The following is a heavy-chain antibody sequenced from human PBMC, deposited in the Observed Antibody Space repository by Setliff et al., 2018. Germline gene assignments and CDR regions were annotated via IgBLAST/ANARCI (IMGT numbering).Heavy chain of an antibody. V-gene: IGHV3-66*01. J-gene: IGHJ4*02. D-gene: IGHD5-12*01. CDR2: IYSGGST. Sequence: PGGSLRLSCAASGFTASTNYMIWVRQAPGKGLEWVSVIYSGGSTYYADSVKGRFTISRDNSKNTLYLQMNSLRAEDTDVYYCAKDSGYSGYGYFDYWGQGTLVTVSS. CDR3: AKDSGYSGYGYFDY. CDR1: GFTASTNY.